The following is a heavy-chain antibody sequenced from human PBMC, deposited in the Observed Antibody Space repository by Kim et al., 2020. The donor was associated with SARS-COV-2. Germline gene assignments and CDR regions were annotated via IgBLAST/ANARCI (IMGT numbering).Heavy chain of an antibody. CDR2: T. V-gene: IGHV3-66*01. CDR3: ASRSGWATSDY. D-gene: IGHD5-12*01. Sequence: TNYADSVKGRFTISRDKSKNTLYLQMNGLRPEDTAVYYCASRSGWATSDYWGQGTLVTVSS. J-gene: IGHJ4*02.